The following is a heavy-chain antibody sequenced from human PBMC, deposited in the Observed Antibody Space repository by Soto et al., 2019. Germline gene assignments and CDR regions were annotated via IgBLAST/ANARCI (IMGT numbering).Heavy chain of an antibody. CDR2: IKHSGNT. J-gene: IGHJ6*02. Sequence: SETLSLTCAVYGGSFSGFYWRWIRQPPGKGLEWIGEIKHSGNTNYNPSLKSRVTISIDTSKNQFSLLVSSVTAADTAVYYCAREPTRGYSNFFGRYHYGMDVWGQGTTVTVSS. CDR1: GGSFSGFY. CDR3: AREPTRGYSNFFGRYHYGMDV. D-gene: IGHD6-13*01. V-gene: IGHV4-34*01.